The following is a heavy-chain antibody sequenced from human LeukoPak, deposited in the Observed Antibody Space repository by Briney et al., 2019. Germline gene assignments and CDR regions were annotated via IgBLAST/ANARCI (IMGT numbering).Heavy chain of an antibody. V-gene: IGHV4-59*08. CDR2: IYYSGST. J-gene: IGHJ6*02. D-gene: IGHD3-3*01. CDR1: GGSISSYY. Sequence: SETLSLTCTVSGGSISSYYWSWIRQPPGKGLEWIGYIYYSGSTNYNPSLKSRVTISVDTSKNQFSLKLSSVTAADTAAYYCAKHWYYDFWSGHGYYYGMDVWGQGTTVTVSS. CDR3: AKHWYYDFWSGHGYYYGMDV.